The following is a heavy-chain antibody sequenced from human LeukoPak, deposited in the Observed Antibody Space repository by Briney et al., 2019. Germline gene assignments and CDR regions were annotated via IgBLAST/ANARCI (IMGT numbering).Heavy chain of an antibody. CDR3: ARGSAYYYDSSGHDN. D-gene: IGHD3-22*01. J-gene: IGHJ4*02. V-gene: IGHV3-53*01. CDR1: GFSVSTNY. CDR2: IYSGGKT. Sequence: GGSLRLSCAASGFSVSTNYMSWVRQAPGKGLEWVSIIYSGGKTYYADSVKGRFTISRDNSKNTLYLQMNSLRAEDTAVYYCARGSAYYYDSSGHDNWGQGTLVTVSS.